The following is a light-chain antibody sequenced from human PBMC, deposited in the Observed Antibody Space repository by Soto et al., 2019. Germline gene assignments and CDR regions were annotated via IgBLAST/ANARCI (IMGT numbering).Light chain of an antibody. CDR3: QHRSDSWT. J-gene: IGKJ1*01. CDR1: QSLGIY. Sequence: EIVLTQSPATLSLSPGERAPLSCRASQSLGIYLAWYQQKLGQAPRLLIYDASNRATGIPARFSGSGSGTDFTLTITSLEPEDSAVYFCQHRSDSWTFGQGTKVDIK. V-gene: IGKV3-11*01. CDR2: DAS.